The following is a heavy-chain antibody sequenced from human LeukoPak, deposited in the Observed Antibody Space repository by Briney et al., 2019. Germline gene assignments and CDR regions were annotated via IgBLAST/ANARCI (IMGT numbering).Heavy chain of an antibody. J-gene: IGHJ6*03. CDR2: IKQDGSEK. Sequence: GRSLRLSCAASGFTFSSYGMHWVRQAPGKGLEWVANIKQDGSEKYYVDSVKGRFTISRDNAKNSLYLQMNSLRAEDTAVYYCARDRGSSGWDIYYYYYMDVWGKGTTVTVSS. V-gene: IGHV3-7*01. CDR3: ARDRGSSGWDIYYYYYMDV. D-gene: IGHD6-19*01. CDR1: GFTFSSYG.